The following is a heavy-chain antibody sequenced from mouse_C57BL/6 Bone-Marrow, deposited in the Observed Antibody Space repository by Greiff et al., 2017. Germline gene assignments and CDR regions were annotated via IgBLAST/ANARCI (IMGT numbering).Heavy chain of an antibody. Sequence: QVQLQQSGAELARPGASVKMSCKASGYTFTSYTMHWVKQRPGQGLEWIGYINPSSGYTKYNQKFKDKATLTADKSSSTAYMQLSSLTSEDSAVXYCATLNSLFDYWGQGTTLTVSS. V-gene: IGHV1-4*01. CDR1: GYTFTSYT. D-gene: IGHD6-2*01. CDR2: INPSSGYT. CDR3: ATLNSLFDY. J-gene: IGHJ2*01.